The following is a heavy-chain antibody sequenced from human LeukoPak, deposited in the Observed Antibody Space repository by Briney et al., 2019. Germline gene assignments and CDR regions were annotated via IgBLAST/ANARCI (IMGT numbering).Heavy chain of an antibody. D-gene: IGHD6-13*01. CDR3: ARDTGSSWPYFDY. J-gene: IGHJ4*02. CDR2: IYHSGST. Sequence: SSETLSLTCTVSGGSISSGGYYWSWIRQPPGKGLEWIGYIYHSGSTYYNPSLKSRVTISVDRSKNQFSLKLSSVTAADTAVYYCARDTGSSWPYFDYWGQGTLVTVSS. V-gene: IGHV4-30-2*01. CDR1: GGSISSGGYY.